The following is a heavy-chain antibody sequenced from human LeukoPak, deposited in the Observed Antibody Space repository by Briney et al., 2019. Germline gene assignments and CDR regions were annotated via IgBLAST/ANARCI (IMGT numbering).Heavy chain of an antibody. V-gene: IGHV4-34*01. Sequence: PSETLSLTCAVYGGSFSGYYWGWIRQPPGKGLEWIGEINHSGSTNYNPSLKSRVTISVDTSKNQFSLKLSSVTAADTAVYYCARVPRYDSSGTPRYYYYGMDVWGQGTTVTVSS. CDR3: ARVPRYDSSGTPRYYYYGMDV. J-gene: IGHJ6*02. CDR1: GGSFSGYY. D-gene: IGHD3-22*01. CDR2: INHSGST.